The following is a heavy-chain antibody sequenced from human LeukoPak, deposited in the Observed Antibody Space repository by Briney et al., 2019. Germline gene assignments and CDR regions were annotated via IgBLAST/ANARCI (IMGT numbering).Heavy chain of an antibody. J-gene: IGHJ5*02. CDR1: GFTFSSYS. CDR2: IKQDGSEK. Sequence: GGSLRLSCAASGFTFSSYSMNWVRQAPGKVLEWVANIKQDGSEKYYVDSVKGRFTISRDNAKNSLYLQMNSLRAEDTAVYYCARDDCSSISCYHNWFDPWGQGTLVTVSS. V-gene: IGHV3-7*01. D-gene: IGHD2-2*01. CDR3: ARDDCSSISCYHNWFDP.